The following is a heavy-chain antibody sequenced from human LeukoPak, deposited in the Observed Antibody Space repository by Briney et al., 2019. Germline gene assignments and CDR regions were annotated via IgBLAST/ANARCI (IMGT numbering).Heavy chain of an antibody. V-gene: IGHV1-69*13. CDR3: ARSSPYYYGSGGGYMDV. CDR1: GGTFKNYA. Sequence: SVKVSCKASGGTFKNYAISWVRQAPGQGLEWMGGILPIFGTTNYAQKFQARVTITADESTSTAYMGMSSLSSEDTAVYYCARSSPYYYGSGGGYMDVWGKGTTVTVSS. CDR2: ILPIFGTT. J-gene: IGHJ6*03. D-gene: IGHD3-10*01.